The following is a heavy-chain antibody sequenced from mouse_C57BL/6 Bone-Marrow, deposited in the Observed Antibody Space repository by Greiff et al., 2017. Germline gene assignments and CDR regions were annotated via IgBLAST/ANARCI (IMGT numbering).Heavy chain of an antibody. D-gene: IGHD2-1*01. CDR1: GYTFTDYY. CDR3: AREGNYGGAMDY. Sequence: EVQLQQSGPVLVKPGASVKMSCKASGYTFTDYYMNWVKQSHGKSLEWIGVINPYNGGTSYNQKFKGKATLTVDKSSSTAYMELNSLTSEDSAVXYCAREGNYGGAMDYWGQGTSVTVSS. CDR2: INPYNGGT. V-gene: IGHV1-19*01. J-gene: IGHJ4*01.